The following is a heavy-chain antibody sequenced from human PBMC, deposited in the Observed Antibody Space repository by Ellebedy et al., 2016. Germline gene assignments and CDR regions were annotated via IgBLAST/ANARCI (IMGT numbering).Heavy chain of an antibody. Sequence: GGSLRLXCAASGFTFSNSGIHWVRQAPGKGLEWVAIISYDGNNKDYADSVKGRFTISRDNSKNTVYLVMNSLRAEDTAVYYCAKDLVKGIDYWGQGTQVTVSS. CDR1: GFTFSNSG. CDR2: ISYDGNNK. J-gene: IGHJ4*02. CDR3: AKDLVKGIDY. V-gene: IGHV3-30*18.